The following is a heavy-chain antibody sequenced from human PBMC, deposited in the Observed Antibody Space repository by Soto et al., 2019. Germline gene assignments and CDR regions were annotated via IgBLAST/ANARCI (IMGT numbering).Heavy chain of an antibody. CDR3: ARHSFPAVAEDAFDI. J-gene: IGHJ3*02. CDR1: GGSISSYY. Sequence: SETLSLTCTVSGGSISSYYWSWIRQPPGKGLEWIGYIYYSGSTNYNPSLKSRVTISVDTSKNQFSLKLSSVTAADTAVYYCARHSFPAVAEDAFDIWGQGTMVTVSS. V-gene: IGHV4-59*08. CDR2: IYYSGST. D-gene: IGHD6-19*01.